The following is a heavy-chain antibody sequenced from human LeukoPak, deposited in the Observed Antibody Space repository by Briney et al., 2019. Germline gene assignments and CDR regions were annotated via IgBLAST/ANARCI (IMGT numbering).Heavy chain of an antibody. CDR1: GFRFDDYA. D-gene: IGHD4-17*01. Sequence: TGGSLRLSCAASGFRFDDYAMHWVRQVPGRGLEWVSGISWNSGTINYADFVKGRFTISRDNAKNSLYLQMNSLRPEDTALYYCAKDKRGGDPTRGAFDIWGQGTMVTVSS. CDR2: ISWNSGTI. V-gene: IGHV3-9*01. J-gene: IGHJ3*02. CDR3: AKDKRGGDPTRGAFDI.